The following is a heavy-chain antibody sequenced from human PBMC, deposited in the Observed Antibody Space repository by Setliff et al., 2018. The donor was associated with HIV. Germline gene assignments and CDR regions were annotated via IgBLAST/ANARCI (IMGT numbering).Heavy chain of an antibody. CDR3: TRRRRGYCTSTSCLYYYYMDV. J-gene: IGHJ6*03. Sequence: LRLSCRASGFTFGDFPLNWFRRAPGKGLEWVGFIRSKAYGGTTEYAASVEGRFTISRVDSKSIAYLQMKSLKTEDTAVYFCTRRRRGYCTSTSCLYYYYMDVWGKGTTVTVSS. V-gene: IGHV3-49*03. CDR1: GFTFGDFP. CDR2: IRSKAYGGTT. D-gene: IGHD2-2*01.